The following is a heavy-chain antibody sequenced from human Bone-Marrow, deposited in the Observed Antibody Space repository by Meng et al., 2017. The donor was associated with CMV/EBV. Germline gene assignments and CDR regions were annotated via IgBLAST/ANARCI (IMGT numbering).Heavy chain of an antibody. CDR1: GYSFTSYW. D-gene: IGHD2-2*01. Sequence: GESLKISCKGSGYSFTSYWIGWVRQMPGKGLEWMGIIYPGDSDTRYSPSFQGQVTISADKSISTAYLQWSSLKASDTAMYYCARIVVVPAATGSWFDPWGQGTLVTVYS. CDR3: ARIVVVPAATGSWFDP. J-gene: IGHJ5*02. CDR2: IYPGDSDT. V-gene: IGHV5-51*01.